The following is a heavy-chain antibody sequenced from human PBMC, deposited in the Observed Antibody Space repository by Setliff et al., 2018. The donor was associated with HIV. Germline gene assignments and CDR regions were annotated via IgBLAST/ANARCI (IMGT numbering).Heavy chain of an antibody. J-gene: IGHJ3*02. V-gene: IGHV4-59*12. Sequence: PSETLSLTCTVSGDSISSYYWSWIRQPPGKGLEWIGYIYHTGITKYNPSLKSRATTSVDTSKNQFSLKLNTVTAADTAVYYCARDLVAAFDIWGQGTMVTVSS. CDR1: GDSISSYY. CDR2: IYHTGIT. CDR3: ARDLVAAFDI.